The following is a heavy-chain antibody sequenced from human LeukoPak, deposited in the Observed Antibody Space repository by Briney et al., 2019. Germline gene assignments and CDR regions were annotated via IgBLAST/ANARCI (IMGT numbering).Heavy chain of an antibody. D-gene: IGHD1-1*01. CDR1: RFTFSSYW. CDR2: IKQDGSEK. V-gene: IGHV3-7*01. J-gene: IGHJ4*02. Sequence: GGSLRLSCAASRFTFSSYWMGWVRQAPGKGLEWVANIKQDGSEKYYVDSMKGRFTISRDNAKKSLYLQMNSLRVEDTAVYYCARSGYNWNDVFDYWGQGTLVTVSS. CDR3: ARSGYNWNDVFDY.